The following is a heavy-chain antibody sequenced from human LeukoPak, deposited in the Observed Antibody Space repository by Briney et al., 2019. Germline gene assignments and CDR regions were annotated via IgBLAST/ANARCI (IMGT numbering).Heavy chain of an antibody. CDR2: IKQDGSEK. Sequence: PGGSLRLSCAASGFTFSSYWMSWVRQAPGKGLEWVANIKQDGSEKYYVDSVKGRFTISRDNAKNSLYLQMNSLRAEDTAVYYCARYSRSVDYDILTGYYDAFDIWGQGTMVTVSS. D-gene: IGHD3-9*01. J-gene: IGHJ3*02. CDR3: ARYSRSVDYDILTGYYDAFDI. V-gene: IGHV3-7*01. CDR1: GFTFSSYW.